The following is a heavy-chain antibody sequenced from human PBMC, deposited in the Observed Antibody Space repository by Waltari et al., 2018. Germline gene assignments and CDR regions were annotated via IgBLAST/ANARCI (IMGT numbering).Heavy chain of an antibody. CDR1: GYSISSGYY. V-gene: IGHV4-38-2*01. CDR2: IYHSGST. CDR3: ARPPAGSSGWSPLPFDI. J-gene: IGHJ3*02. D-gene: IGHD6-19*01. Sequence: QVQLQESGPGLVKPSETLSLTCAVSGYSISSGYYSGWIRRPPGKGLEWIGSIYHSGSTYYNPSLKSRVTISVDTSKNQFSLKLSSVTAADTAVYYCARPPAGSSGWSPLPFDIWGQGTMVTVSS.